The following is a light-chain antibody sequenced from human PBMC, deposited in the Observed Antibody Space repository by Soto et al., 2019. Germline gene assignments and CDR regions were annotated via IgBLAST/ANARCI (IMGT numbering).Light chain of an antibody. V-gene: IGKV3D-11*02. CDR2: DAS. Sequence: EIVLMQSPATLSVSPGERATLSCRASQSVSSNLAWYQQKPGQAPRLLIYDASNRATGIPARFSGSGSGTDFTLTISSLEPEDFAVYYCQQRNNWQSFGQGTKVDI. J-gene: IGKJ1*01. CDR3: QQRNNWQS. CDR1: QSVSSN.